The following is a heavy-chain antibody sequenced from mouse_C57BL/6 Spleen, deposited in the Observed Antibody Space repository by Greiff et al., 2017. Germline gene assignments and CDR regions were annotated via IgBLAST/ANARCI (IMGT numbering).Heavy chain of an antibody. CDR1: GYTFTSYG. J-gene: IGHJ4*01. D-gene: IGHD1-1*01. CDR3: AREGNGSSYNAMDY. CDR2: IYPRSGNT. V-gene: IGHV1-81*01. Sequence: QLQQSGAELARPGASVKLSCKASGYTFTSYGISWVKQRTGQGLEWIGEIYPRSGNTYYNEKFKGKATLPADKSSSTAYMEPRSLTSEGSAVYFCAREGNGSSYNAMDYWGQGTSLTVSS.